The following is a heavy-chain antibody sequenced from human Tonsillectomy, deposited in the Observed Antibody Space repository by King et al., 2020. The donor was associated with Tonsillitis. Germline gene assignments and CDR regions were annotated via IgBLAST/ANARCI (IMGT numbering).Heavy chain of an antibody. D-gene: IGHD4-23*01. CDR1: GFTFSSYA. CDR2: ISDDGSNK. CDR3: ARGPTVVTPGDY. V-gene: IGHV3-30-3*01. J-gene: IGHJ4*02. Sequence: QLVQSGGGVVQPGRSLRLSCAASGFTFSSYAMHWVRQAPGKGLELVAVISDDGSNKYYADSVKGRFTISRDNSKNTLYLQMNSLRAEDTAVYYCARGPTVVTPGDYWGQGTLVTVSS.